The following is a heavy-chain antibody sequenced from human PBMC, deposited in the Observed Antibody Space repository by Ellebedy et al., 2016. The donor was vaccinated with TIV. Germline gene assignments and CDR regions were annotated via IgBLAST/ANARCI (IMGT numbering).Heavy chain of an antibody. V-gene: IGHV3-7*03. CDR3: ATSRTFDY. CDR2: IKQDGSDK. CDR1: GFTFSSYW. J-gene: IGHJ4*02. Sequence: GESLKISCAASGFTFSSYWMSWVRQAPGKGLQWVANIKQDGSDKYYVDSVKGRFTISRDHAKNSLYLQMNSLRAEDTAVYYCATSRTFDYWGQGTLVTVSS.